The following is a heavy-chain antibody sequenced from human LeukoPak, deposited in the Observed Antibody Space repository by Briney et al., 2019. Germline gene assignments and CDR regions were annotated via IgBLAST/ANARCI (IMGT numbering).Heavy chain of an antibody. D-gene: IGHD3-10*01. CDR2: IGTAGDT. J-gene: IGHJ4*02. V-gene: IGHV3-13*01. CDR1: GFTFSDYD. CDR3: AKDGSLLLWFGELLCYFDY. Sequence: GGSLRLSCAASGFTFSDYDMHWVRQATGKGLEWVSAIGTAGDTYYTGSVKGRFTISRDNSKNTLYLQMNSLRAEDTAGYDCAKDGSLLLWFGELLCYFDYWGQGTLVTVSS.